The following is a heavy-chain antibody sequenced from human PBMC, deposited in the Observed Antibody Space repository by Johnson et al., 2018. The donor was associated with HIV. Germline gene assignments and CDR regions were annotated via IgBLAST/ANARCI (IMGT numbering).Heavy chain of an antibody. CDR2: FTANDGVT. V-gene: IGHV3-23*04. D-gene: IGHD1-26*01. CDR1: GFTLSSYA. Sequence: VQLVESGGNLVRPGGSLRLSCAPSGFTLSSYALSWVRQAPGKGLEWVSGFTANDGVTYYADSVKGRFTISRDISKNTLYLQMNSLRADDSARYYCAKRSGSFYGAFDLWGQGTMVTGSS. J-gene: IGHJ3*01. CDR3: AKRSGSFYGAFDL.